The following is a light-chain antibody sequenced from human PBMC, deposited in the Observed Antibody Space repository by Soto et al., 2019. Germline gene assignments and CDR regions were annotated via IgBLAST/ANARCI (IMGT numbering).Light chain of an antibody. Sequence: QSLLTQPRSVSGSPGQSVTISCTGTSSDVGGSNYVSWYQQHPGKAPELMIYNVNKRPSGVPDRFSGSKSGNTASLTISGLQAEDEADYYCCSFAGTLHVVFGGGTKVTVL. CDR1: SSDVGGSNY. CDR3: CSFAGTLHVV. J-gene: IGLJ2*01. V-gene: IGLV2-11*01. CDR2: NVN.